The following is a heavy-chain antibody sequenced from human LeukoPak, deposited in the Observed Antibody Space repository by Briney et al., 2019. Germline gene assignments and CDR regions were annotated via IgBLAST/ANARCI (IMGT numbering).Heavy chain of an antibody. CDR2: INPNSGNT. CDR1: GYTFTSYD. D-gene: IGHD3-3*02. J-gene: IGHJ4*01. Sequence: ASVKVSCKASGYTFTSYDINWVRQATGQGLEWMGWINPNSGNTGYAQKFQGRVTMARKTSISTAYMELSSLRSEDTAVYYCARVLARTPTLSAYSGPGTPVTLSS. V-gene: IGHV1-8*01. CDR3: ARVLARTPTLSAY.